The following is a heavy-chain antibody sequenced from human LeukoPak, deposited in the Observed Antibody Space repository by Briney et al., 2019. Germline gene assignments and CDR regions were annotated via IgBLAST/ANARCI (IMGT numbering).Heavy chain of an antibody. Sequence: GGSLRLSCAVSGFSVGSSYVSWVRQAPGKGLEWVSSISSSSSYIYYADSVKGRFTISRDNAKNSLYLQMNSLRAEDTAVYYCARSYSSVVTFDYWGQGTLVTVSS. D-gene: IGHD4-23*01. CDR2: ISSSSSYI. J-gene: IGHJ4*02. V-gene: IGHV3-21*01. CDR3: ARSYSSVVTFDY. CDR1: GFSVGSSY.